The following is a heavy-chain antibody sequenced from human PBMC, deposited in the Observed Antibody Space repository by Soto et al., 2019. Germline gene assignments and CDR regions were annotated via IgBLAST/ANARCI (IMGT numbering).Heavy chain of an antibody. CDR3: ARGEDYYYDSGYFDY. J-gene: IGHJ4*02. CDR2: ISSSSSTI. V-gene: IGHV3-48*01. Sequence: EVQLVESGGGLVQPGGSLRLSCAASGFTFSSYSMNWVRQAPGKGLEWVSYISSSSSTIYYVDSVKGRFTISRDNAKNSLYLQMNSLRAEDTAVYYCARGEDYYYDSGYFDYWGQGTLVTVSS. D-gene: IGHD3-22*01. CDR1: GFTFSSYS.